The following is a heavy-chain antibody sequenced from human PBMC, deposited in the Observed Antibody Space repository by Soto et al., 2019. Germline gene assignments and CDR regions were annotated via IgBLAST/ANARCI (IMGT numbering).Heavy chain of an antibody. CDR3: SRGRYYYDSRGQTYFDY. Sequence: PGGSLRLSCAASGFTFSSYAMHWVRQAPGKGLEWVAVISYDGSNKYYADSVKGRFTISRDNSKNTLYLQMNSLRAEDTAVYYCSRGRYYYDSRGQTYFDYWGQGTLVTVSX. J-gene: IGHJ4*02. D-gene: IGHD3-22*01. V-gene: IGHV3-30-3*01. CDR2: ISYDGSNK. CDR1: GFTFSSYA.